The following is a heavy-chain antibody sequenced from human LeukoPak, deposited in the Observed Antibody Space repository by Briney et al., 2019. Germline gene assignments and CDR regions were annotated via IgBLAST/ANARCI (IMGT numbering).Heavy chain of an antibody. Sequence: PSQTLSLTCTVSGGSISSDDYYWSWIRRHPGKGLEWIGYIYYSGSTYYNPSLKSRVTISVDTSKNQFSLKLSSVTAADTAVYYCARTILNIVVVPAASFDYWGQGTLVTVSS. D-gene: IGHD2-2*01. CDR3: ARTILNIVVVPAASFDY. CDR1: GGSISSDDYY. V-gene: IGHV4-30-4*08. CDR2: IYYSGST. J-gene: IGHJ4*02.